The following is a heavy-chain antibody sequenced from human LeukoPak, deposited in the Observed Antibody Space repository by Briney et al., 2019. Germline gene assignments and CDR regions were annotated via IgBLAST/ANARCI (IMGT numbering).Heavy chain of an antibody. J-gene: IGHJ4*02. D-gene: IGHD6-19*01. Sequence: PGGSLRLSCAASGFTVSSNYMSWVRQAPGKGLEWVSVIYSGGSTYYADSVKGRFTISRDNSKNTLYLQMNSLRAEDAAVYYCARDQDPSYSSGWYAPGAFDYWGQGTLVTVSS. CDR3: ARDQDPSYSSGWYAPGAFDY. CDR2: IYSGGST. V-gene: IGHV3-53*01. CDR1: GFTVSSNY.